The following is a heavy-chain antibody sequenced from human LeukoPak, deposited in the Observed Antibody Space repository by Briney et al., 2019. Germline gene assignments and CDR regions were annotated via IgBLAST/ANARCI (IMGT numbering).Heavy chain of an antibody. CDR1: GYTFTSYG. CDR2: ISAYNGNT. Sequence: ASVKVSCKASGYTFTSYGIIWVRQAPGQGLEWMGWISAYNGNTNYAQKLQGRVTMTTDTSTSTAYMELRSLRSDDTAVYYCAREDHSSGWPRGDYWGQGTLVTVSS. V-gene: IGHV1-18*01. J-gene: IGHJ4*02. D-gene: IGHD6-25*01. CDR3: AREDHSSGWPRGDY.